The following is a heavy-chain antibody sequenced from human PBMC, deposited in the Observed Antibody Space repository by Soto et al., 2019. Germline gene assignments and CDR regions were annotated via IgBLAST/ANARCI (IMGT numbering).Heavy chain of an antibody. J-gene: IGHJ6*03. CDR3: ARLSLGRNYYMDV. CDR2: ISSNGGST. CDR1: GFTFSSYA. V-gene: IGHV3-64*01. Sequence: EVQLVESGGGLVQPGGSLRLSCAASGFTFSSYAMHWVRQAPGKGLEYVSAISSNGGSTYYANSVKGRFTISRDNSKNTLYLQMGSLRAEDMAVYYCARLSLGRNYYMDVWGKGTTVTVS. D-gene: IGHD3-16*01.